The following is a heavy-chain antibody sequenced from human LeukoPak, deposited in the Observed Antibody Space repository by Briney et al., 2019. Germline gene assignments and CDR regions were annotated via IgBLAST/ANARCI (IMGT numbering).Heavy chain of an antibody. V-gene: IGHV1-2*06. CDR3: ARVAGDIAYYDSSGYYNY. D-gene: IGHD3-22*01. Sequence: GASVKVSCKASGYTFTGYYMHWVRQAPGQELEWMGRINPNSGGTNYAQKFQGRVTMTRDTSISTAYMELSRLRSDDTAVYYCARVAGDIAYYDSSGYYNYWGQGTLVTVSS. CDR1: GYTFTGYY. J-gene: IGHJ4*02. CDR2: INPNSGGT.